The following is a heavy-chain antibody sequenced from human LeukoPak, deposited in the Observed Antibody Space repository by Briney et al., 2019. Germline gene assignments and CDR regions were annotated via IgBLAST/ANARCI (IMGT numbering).Heavy chain of an antibody. V-gene: IGHV5-51*01. CDR2: IYPGDSDT. Sequence: GEALKISCNVSGYSFTSYWICWVRQMPGKGLECMGIIYPGDSDTRYSPSFQGQLTISADKSISTASLQWSSLKASDTAMYYRARHETGPYFDYWGQGTLVTVSS. J-gene: IGHJ4*02. CDR1: GYSFTSYW. CDR3: ARHETGPYFDY. D-gene: IGHD1-1*01.